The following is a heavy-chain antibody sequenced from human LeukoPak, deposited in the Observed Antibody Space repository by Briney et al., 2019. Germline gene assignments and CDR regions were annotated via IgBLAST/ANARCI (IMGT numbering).Heavy chain of an antibody. CDR3: AKDRYYGDYVDAFDI. CDR1: GFTFSSYA. J-gene: IGHJ3*02. V-gene: IGHV3-23*01. CDR2: ISGSGGST. Sequence: GGSLRLSCAASGFTFSSYAMNWVRQAPGKRLEWVSAISGSGGSTYYADSVKGRFTISRDNSKNTLYLQMNSLRAEDTAVYYCAKDRYYGDYVDAFDIWGQGTMVTVSS. D-gene: IGHD4-17*01.